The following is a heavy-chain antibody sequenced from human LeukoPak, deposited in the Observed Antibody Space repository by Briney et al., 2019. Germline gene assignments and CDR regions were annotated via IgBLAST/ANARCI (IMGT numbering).Heavy chain of an antibody. CDR2: VSGYNGDT. Sequence: GASVKVSCKASGYTFTSYGINWVRQAPGQGLEWVGWVSGYNGDTNYVQKIQARVTMTTDTSTSTAYMELRSLRSDDTAVYYCARGGPHGSGSSDYWGQGTLVTVSS. D-gene: IGHD3-10*01. J-gene: IGHJ4*02. CDR1: GYTFTSYG. V-gene: IGHV1-18*01. CDR3: ARGGPHGSGSSDY.